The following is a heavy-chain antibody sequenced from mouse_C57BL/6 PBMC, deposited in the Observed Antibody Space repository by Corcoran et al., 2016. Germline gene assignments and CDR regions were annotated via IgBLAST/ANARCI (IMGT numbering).Heavy chain of an antibody. Sequence: EVQLQQSGPELVKPGASVKISCKASGYTFTDYYMNWVKQSHGKSLEWIGDINPNNGGTSYNQKFKGKATLTVDKSSSTAYMELRSLTSEDSAVYYCARPYGSSYSWYFDVWGTGTTVTVSS. CDR1: GYTFTDYY. CDR2: INPNNGGT. CDR3: ARPYGSSYSWYFDV. V-gene: IGHV1-26*01. J-gene: IGHJ1*03. D-gene: IGHD1-1*01.